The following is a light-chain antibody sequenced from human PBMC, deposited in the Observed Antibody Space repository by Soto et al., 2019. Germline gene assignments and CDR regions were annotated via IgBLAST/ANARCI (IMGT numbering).Light chain of an antibody. CDR2: GAS. V-gene: IGKV3-20*01. CDR3: QQYGSSPRT. J-gene: IGKJ1*01. Sequence: EIVLTQSPGTLSLSPGERATLSCRASQSVSSSYLAWYQQKPGQAPRLLIYGASSRATGIPDRFSGSGSWREFTLTISRLEPEDFAVYYGQQYGSSPRTFGQGTKVEIK. CDR1: QSVSSSY.